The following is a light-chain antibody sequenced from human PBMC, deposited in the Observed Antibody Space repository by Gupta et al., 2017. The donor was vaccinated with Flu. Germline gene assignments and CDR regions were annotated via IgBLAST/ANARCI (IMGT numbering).Light chain of an antibody. CDR2: GAS. V-gene: IGKV3-20*01. Sequence: EIVLTQSPDTLSLSPGERATLSCRASQSVNNNYLAWYQQKTGQAPSLLIYGASNRATGIPDRSSGSGSGTEFTLTISRLEPEDFAVYYCQQYSRSPQTFGQGTKVDIK. J-gene: IGKJ1*01. CDR3: QQYSRSPQT. CDR1: QSVNNNY.